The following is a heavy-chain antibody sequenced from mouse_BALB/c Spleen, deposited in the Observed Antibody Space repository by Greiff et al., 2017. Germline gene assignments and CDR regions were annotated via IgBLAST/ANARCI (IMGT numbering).Heavy chain of an antibody. CDR1: GFTFSSFG. V-gene: IGHV5-17*02. D-gene: IGHD2-3*01. CDR2: ISSGSSTI. J-gene: IGHJ3*01. Sequence: EVKLVESGGGLVQPGGSRKLSCAASGFTFSSFGMHWVRQAPEKGLECVAYISSGSSTIYYADTVKGRFTISRDNPKNTLFLQMTSLRSEDTAMYYCARGLLLPRFAYWGQGTLVTVSA. CDR3: ARGLLLPRFAY.